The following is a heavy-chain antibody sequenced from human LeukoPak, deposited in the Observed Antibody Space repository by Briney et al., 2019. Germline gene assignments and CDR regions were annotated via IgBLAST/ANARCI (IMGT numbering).Heavy chain of an antibody. D-gene: IGHD3-10*01. J-gene: IGHJ4*02. Sequence: GASVNVPCKVSGYTLTELSMHWVRQAPGKGLELMGVFDPEDGETIYAQKFQGRVTMTEDTSTDTAYIELSSLRSEDTAVYYCATNIDYIWFGETSHRGMFNFDYWGQGTLVTVSS. CDR2: FDPEDGET. CDR3: ATNIDYIWFGETSHRGMFNFDY. CDR1: GYTLTELS. V-gene: IGHV1-24*01.